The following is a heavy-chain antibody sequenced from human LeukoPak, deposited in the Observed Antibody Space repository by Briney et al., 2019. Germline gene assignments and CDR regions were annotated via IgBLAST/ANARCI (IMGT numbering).Heavy chain of an antibody. J-gene: IGHJ4*02. V-gene: IGHV1-2*02. CDR3: ARGPYDSSGYQDY. CDR2: INPNSVGR. CDR1: GYTFTGYY. Sequence: ASVKVSCKASGYTFTGYYMHWGRQAPGQGLEWMGWINPNSVGRRYAEKFQGRVTMTRDTSISTAYMELSSLISDDTAVYYCARGPYDSSGYQDYWGQGTLVTVSS. D-gene: IGHD3-22*01.